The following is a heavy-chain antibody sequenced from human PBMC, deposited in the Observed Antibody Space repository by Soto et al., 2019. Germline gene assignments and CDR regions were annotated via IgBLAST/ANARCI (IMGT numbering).Heavy chain of an antibody. CDR1: GGSISSGGYS. V-gene: IGHV4-30-2*01. CDR2: IYHSGST. J-gene: IGHJ4*02. CDR3: ARETDSAGLDY. Sequence: SDTLSLTCAVSGGSISSGGYSWSWIRQPPGKGLEWIGYIYHSGSTYYNPSLKSRVTISVDRSKNQFSLKLSSVTAADTAVYYCARETDSAGLDYWGQGTLVTVSS. D-gene: IGHD2-21*01.